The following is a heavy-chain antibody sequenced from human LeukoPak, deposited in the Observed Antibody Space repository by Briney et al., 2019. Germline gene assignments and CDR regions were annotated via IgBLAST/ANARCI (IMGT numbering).Heavy chain of an antibody. CDR2: ISGSGGST. J-gene: IGHJ5*02. CDR3: VKDPSVVPAANWFDP. Sequence: GGSLRLSCAASGFTFSSYAMSWVRLAPGKGLEWVSAISGSGGSTYYADSVKGRFTISRDNSKNTLYLQMNSLRAEDTAVYYCVKDPSVVPAANWFDPWGQGTLVTVSS. V-gene: IGHV3-23*01. D-gene: IGHD2-2*01. CDR1: GFTFSSYA.